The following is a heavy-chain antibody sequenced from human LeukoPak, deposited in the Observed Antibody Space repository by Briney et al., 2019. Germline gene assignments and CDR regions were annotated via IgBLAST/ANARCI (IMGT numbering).Heavy chain of an antibody. Sequence: GESLKISCKGSGYRLTSYWIGWVRQMPGKGLEWMGIIYPGDSDTRYSPSFQGQVTISADKSISTAYLQWSSLKASDTAMYYCARQYGSYGYRDDAFDIWGQGTMVTVSS. V-gene: IGHV5-51*01. CDR1: GYRLTSYW. CDR2: IYPGDSDT. CDR3: ARQYGSYGYRDDAFDI. J-gene: IGHJ3*02. D-gene: IGHD5-18*01.